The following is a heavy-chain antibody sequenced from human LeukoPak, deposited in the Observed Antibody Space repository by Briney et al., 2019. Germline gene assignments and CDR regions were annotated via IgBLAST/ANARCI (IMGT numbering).Heavy chain of an antibody. CDR3: ARHPVAVMVRGVRGFDP. CDR2: INHSGST. D-gene: IGHD3-10*01. V-gene: IGHV4-34*01. Sequence: SETLSLTCAVYGGSLSGYYWSWIRQPPGKGLEWIGKINHSGSTNYNPSLKRRVTISVDTSQRQFSLKLSSVTAADTAVYYCARHPVAVMVRGVRGFDPWGQGTLVTVSS. J-gene: IGHJ5*02. CDR1: GGSLSGYY.